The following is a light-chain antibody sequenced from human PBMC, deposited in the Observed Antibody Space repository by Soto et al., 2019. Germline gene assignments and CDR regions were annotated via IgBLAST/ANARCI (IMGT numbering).Light chain of an antibody. CDR1: SSNIGSNY. CDR2: RND. J-gene: IGLJ2*01. Sequence: QSVLTQPPSASETPGQRVTISCSGSSSNIGSNYVYWYQQLPGTAPKLLIYRNDQRPSGVPDRISGSKSGTSASLAISGLRSEDEADYYCAAWDDSLSGVVFGGGTKLTVL. V-gene: IGLV1-47*01. CDR3: AAWDDSLSGVV.